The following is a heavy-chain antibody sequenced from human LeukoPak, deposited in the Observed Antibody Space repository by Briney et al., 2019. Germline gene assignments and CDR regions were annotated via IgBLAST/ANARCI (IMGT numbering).Heavy chain of an antibody. V-gene: IGHV3-30*03. CDR3: AREISGSYPNDY. J-gene: IGHJ4*02. Sequence: GGSLRLSCAASGFTFSTYGMQWVRQAPGKGLEWLAVVSYDGSNKFYGDSVRGRFTISRDNSKNTLYLQMNSLRAEDTAVYYCAREISGSYPNDYWGQGTLVTVSS. D-gene: IGHD1-26*01. CDR1: GFTFSTYG. CDR2: VSYDGSNK.